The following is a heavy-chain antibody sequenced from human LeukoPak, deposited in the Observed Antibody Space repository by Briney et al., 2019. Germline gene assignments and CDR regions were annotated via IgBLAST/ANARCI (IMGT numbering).Heavy chain of an antibody. J-gene: IGHJ4*02. CDR1: GYTYTSYY. CDR2: INPSGGST. CDR3: ASLGGYSYGHTYYFDY. D-gene: IGHD5-18*01. Sequence: GASVKVSCKASGYTYTSYYMHWVRQAPGQGLEWMGIINPSGGSTSYAQKFQGRVTMTRDTSTSTVYMELSSLRSEDTAVYYCASLGGYSYGHTYYFDYWGQGTLVTVSS. V-gene: IGHV1-46*01.